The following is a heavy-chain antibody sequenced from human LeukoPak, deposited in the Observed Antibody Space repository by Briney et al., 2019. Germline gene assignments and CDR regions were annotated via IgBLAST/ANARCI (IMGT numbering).Heavy chain of an antibody. Sequence: SETLSLTCTVSGASITSSGYYWGWIRQPPGKGLEWIGTIFHSGSTYYNPSLKSRVTISLDTSKNQFSLKLSSVTAADTAVYYCTRGSIAYYYMDVWGKGTTVTISS. D-gene: IGHD3-22*01. CDR3: TRGSIAYYYMDV. CDR1: GASITSSGYY. CDR2: IFHSGST. J-gene: IGHJ6*03. V-gene: IGHV4-39*07.